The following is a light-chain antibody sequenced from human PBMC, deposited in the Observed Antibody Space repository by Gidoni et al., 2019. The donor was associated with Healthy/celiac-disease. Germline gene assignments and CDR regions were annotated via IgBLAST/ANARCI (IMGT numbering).Light chain of an antibody. CDR1: SGRIASNY. CDR2: EDN. V-gene: IGLV6-57*04. CDR3: QSYDSSNHVV. Sequence: NFMLTQPHSVSESPGKTVTISCTRSSGRIASNYVQWYQQRPGSAPTTVIYEDNQRPSGVPDRFSGSIDSSSNSASLTMSGLKTEDEADYFCQSYDSSNHVVFGGGTKLTVL. J-gene: IGLJ2*01.